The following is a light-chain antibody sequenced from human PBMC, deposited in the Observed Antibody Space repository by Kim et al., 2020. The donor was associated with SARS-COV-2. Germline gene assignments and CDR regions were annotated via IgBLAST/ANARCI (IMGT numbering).Light chain of an antibody. V-gene: IGLV1-44*01. Sequence: GQSVTISCSGSSSNIESNTVNWYQQLPGTAPKLLIYSNNQRPSGVPDRFSGSKSGTSASLAISGLQSEDEADYYCAAWDDSLNGRVFGGGTKLTVL. CDR1: SSNIESNT. CDR2: SNN. CDR3: AAWDDSLNGRV. J-gene: IGLJ3*02.